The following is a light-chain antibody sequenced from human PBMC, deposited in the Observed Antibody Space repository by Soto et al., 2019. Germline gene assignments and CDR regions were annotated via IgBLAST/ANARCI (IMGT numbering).Light chain of an antibody. J-gene: IGKJ5*01. CDR3: QEYDGAPIT. CDR2: DAS. CDR1: QSIRSER. Sequence: EIVLPQSPDTLSLSPGERATLSGRASQSIRSERLAWYQQKPGQAPRLVIFDASNRASGMPERFSGSGSGTDFTLTIARLEPEDFAVYYCQEYDGAPITVGLGTRLEIK. V-gene: IGKV3-20*01.